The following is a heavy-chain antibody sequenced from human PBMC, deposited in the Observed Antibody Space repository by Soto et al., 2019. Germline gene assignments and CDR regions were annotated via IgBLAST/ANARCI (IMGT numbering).Heavy chain of an antibody. D-gene: IGHD1-7*01. CDR3: ASTPWNYGENRYFDY. J-gene: IGHJ4*02. Sequence: VQLLESGGGLVQPGGSLRLSCAASGFTFSSYAMSWVCQAPGKGLEWVSSISGNGYDTYDADSVKGRFTISRDYSKNTLFLQMNSLRVEDTAIYYCASTPWNYGENRYFDYWGQGTLVTVSS. CDR2: ISGNGYDT. CDR1: GFTFSSYA. V-gene: IGHV3-23*01.